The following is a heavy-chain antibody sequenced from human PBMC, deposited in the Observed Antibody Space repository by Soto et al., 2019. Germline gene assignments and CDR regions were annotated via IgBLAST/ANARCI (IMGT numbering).Heavy chain of an antibody. CDR1: GGTFSSYT. Sequence: QVQLVQSGAEVKKPGSSVKVSCKASGGTFSSYTISWVRQAPGQGLEWMGRIIPILGIANYAQKFQGRVTITADKSTSTAYMELSSLRSEDTAVYYCARAPLSHPRSGEYFDYWGQGTLVTVSS. CDR3: ARAPLSHPRSGEYFDY. CDR2: IIPILGIA. J-gene: IGHJ4*02. D-gene: IGHD3-10*01. V-gene: IGHV1-69*02.